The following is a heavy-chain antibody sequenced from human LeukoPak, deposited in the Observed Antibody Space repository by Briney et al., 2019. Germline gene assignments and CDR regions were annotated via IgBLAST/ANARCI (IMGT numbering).Heavy chain of an antibody. V-gene: IGHV1-2*02. J-gene: IGHJ6*03. Sequence: GASVKVSCKASGYTFTGYYMHWVRQAPGQGLEWMGWINPNSGGTNYAQKFQGRVTMTRDTSISTAYMELSRLRSDDTAVYYCARIRYYYGSGSYYNYYMDVWGKGTTVTISS. D-gene: IGHD3-10*01. CDR1: GYTFTGYY. CDR2: INPNSGGT. CDR3: ARIRYYYGSGSYYNYYMDV.